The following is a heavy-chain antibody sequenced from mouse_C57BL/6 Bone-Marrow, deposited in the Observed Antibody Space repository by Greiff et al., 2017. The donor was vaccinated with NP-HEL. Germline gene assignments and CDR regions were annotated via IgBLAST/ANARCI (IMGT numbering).Heavy chain of an antibody. CDR1: GFTFSDYG. V-gene: IGHV5-17*01. Sequence: EVKLVESGGGLVKPGGSLKLSCAASGFTFSDYGMHWVRQAPEKGLEWVAYISSGSSTIYYADTVKGRFTISRDNAKNTLFLQMTSLRSEDTAMYYCARGDYGSSVYWYFDVWGTGTTVTVSS. D-gene: IGHD1-1*01. CDR2: ISSGSSTI. J-gene: IGHJ1*03. CDR3: ARGDYGSSVYWYFDV.